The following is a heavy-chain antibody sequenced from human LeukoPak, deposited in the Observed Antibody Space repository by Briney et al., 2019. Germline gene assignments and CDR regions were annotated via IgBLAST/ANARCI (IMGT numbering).Heavy chain of an antibody. CDR2: INPNSGGT. D-gene: IGHD6-19*01. CDR3: ARVGSSGWNTFEQSPT. Sequence: ASVKVSCKASGYTFTGHYMRWVRQAPGQGLEWMAWINPNSGGTNYAQKFQGRVSMTGDTSISTSYMELSRLSSDDTAVYYCARVGSSGWNTFEQSPTWGQGTLVTVSS. V-gene: IGHV1-2*02. CDR1: GYTFTGHY. J-gene: IGHJ5*02.